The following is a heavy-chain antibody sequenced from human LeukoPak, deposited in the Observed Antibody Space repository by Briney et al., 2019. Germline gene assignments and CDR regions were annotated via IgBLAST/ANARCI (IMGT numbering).Heavy chain of an antibody. D-gene: IGHD4-11*01. J-gene: IGHJ6*03. Sequence: SVKVSCKASGGTFSSYAISWVRQAPGQGLEWMGGIIPIFGTANYAQKFQGRVTITADESTSTAYMELSSLRSEDTAVYYCAREESNQRGSYYYYMDVWGKGTTVTVSS. V-gene: IGHV1-69*01. CDR2: IIPIFGTA. CDR1: GGTFSSYA. CDR3: AREESNQRGSYYYYMDV.